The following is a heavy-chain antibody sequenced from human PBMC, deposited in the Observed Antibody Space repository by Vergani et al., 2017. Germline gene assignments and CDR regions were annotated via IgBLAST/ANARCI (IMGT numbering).Heavy chain of an antibody. D-gene: IGHD3-3*01. CDR2: IIPILGIA. CDR1: GGTFSSYA. V-gene: IGHV1-69*04. CDR3: AXGVHESNITIFGVVLDY. J-gene: IGHJ4*02. Sequence: QVQLVQSGAEVKKPGSSVKVSCKASGGTFSSYAISWVRQAPGQGLEWMGRIIPILGIANYAQKFQGRVTITADKSTSTAYMELSSLRSEDTAVYYCAXGVHESNITIFGVVLDYWGQGTLVTVSS.